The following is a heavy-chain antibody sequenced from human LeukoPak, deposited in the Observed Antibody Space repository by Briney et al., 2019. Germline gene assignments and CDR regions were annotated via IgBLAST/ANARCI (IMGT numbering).Heavy chain of an antibody. Sequence: ASVKVSCKASGYTFSRYGISWVRQAPGQGLEWMGWISGYNGDTHNVHKIQGRVTMTTDTSTSTAYLELRSLRSDDTAVYYCARARRYFETSGYYEFDHWGQGTLATVSS. CDR3: ARARRYFETSGYYEFDH. CDR1: GYTFSRYG. CDR2: ISGYNGDT. D-gene: IGHD3-22*01. V-gene: IGHV1-18*01. J-gene: IGHJ4*02.